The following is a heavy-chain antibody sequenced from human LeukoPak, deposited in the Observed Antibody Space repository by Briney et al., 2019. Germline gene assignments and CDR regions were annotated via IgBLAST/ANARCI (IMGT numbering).Heavy chain of an antibody. Sequence: GASVKVSCKASGGTFSSYAISWVRQAPGQGLEWMGGIIPIFGTANYAQKFQGRVTITADESTSTAYMELSRLRSDDTAVYYCARGPGITGTILGWGQGTLVTVSS. D-gene: IGHD1-7*01. J-gene: IGHJ4*02. CDR3: ARGPGITGTILG. CDR1: GGTFSSYA. V-gene: IGHV1-69*13. CDR2: IIPIFGTA.